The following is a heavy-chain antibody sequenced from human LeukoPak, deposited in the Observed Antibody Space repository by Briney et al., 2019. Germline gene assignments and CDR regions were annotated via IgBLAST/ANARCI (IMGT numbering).Heavy chain of an antibody. CDR1: GYSFTTYW. J-gene: IGHJ4*02. CDR2: IYPGDSDT. Sequence: GESLKISCKGSGYSFTTYWIGWVRQMPGKGLEWMGIIYPGDSDTRYSPSFQGQVTILADKSISTAYLQWSSLKASDTAMYYCARGNIDYYDSSGYGFWGQGTLVTVSS. V-gene: IGHV5-51*01. D-gene: IGHD3-22*01. CDR3: ARGNIDYYDSSGYGF.